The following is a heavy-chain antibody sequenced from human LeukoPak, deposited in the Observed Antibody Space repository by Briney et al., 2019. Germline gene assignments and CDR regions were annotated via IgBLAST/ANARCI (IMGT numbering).Heavy chain of an antibody. Sequence: SVKVSCKASGGTFSSYAISWVRQAPGQGLEWMGGIIPIFGTANYAQKFQGRVTITADESTSTAYMELSSLRSEDTAVYYCARWIPAGGLGWFDPWGQGTLVTVSS. D-gene: IGHD5-18*01. CDR2: IIPIFGTA. CDR3: ARWIPAGGLGWFDP. J-gene: IGHJ5*02. V-gene: IGHV1-69*13. CDR1: GGTFSSYA.